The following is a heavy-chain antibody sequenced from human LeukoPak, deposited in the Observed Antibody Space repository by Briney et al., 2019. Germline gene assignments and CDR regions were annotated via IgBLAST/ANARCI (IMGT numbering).Heavy chain of an antibody. CDR3: TSGFCTAARCYSSGGDY. V-gene: IGHV3-72*01. D-gene: IGHD2-15*01. CDR1: GFTFSDHY. Sequence: GGSLRLSCAASGFTFSDHYIDWVRQAPGKGLEWVGRIRNKANSYTTDYAASVKGRFSISRDDSENSVYLQMNNLKTEDTAVFYCTSGFCTAARCYSSGGDYWGQGALVTVSS. J-gene: IGHJ4*02. CDR2: IRNKANSYTT.